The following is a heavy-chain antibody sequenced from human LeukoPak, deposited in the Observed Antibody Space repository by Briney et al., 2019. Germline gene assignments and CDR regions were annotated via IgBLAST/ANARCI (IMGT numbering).Heavy chain of an antibody. CDR2: IYYSGST. D-gene: IGHD5-18*01. Sequence: SETLSLTCTVSGGSITSNSYYWGWIRQPPGKGLEWIGSIYYSGSTYYNPSLKGRVTISVDTSKNQFSLKLSSVTAADTAVYYCARWGGYSYGFTRGFDSWGQGTLVTVSS. J-gene: IGHJ4*02. CDR3: ARWGGYSYGFTRGFDS. V-gene: IGHV4-39*07. CDR1: GGSITSNSYY.